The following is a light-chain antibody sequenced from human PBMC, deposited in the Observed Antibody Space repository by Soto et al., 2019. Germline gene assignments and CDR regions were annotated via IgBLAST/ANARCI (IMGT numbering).Light chain of an antibody. J-gene: IGKJ4*01. CDR1: ETVATN. V-gene: IGKV3-15*01. CDR3: QQYYNSVLT. CDR2: GAS. Sequence: VMTQSPATLSVSPGERATLSCWASETVATNLAWYQQKPGQAPRLLISGASTRAAGISDRFRGSGSGTEFTLTISSLQPEDSASYYCQQYYNSVLTFGGGTKVEIK.